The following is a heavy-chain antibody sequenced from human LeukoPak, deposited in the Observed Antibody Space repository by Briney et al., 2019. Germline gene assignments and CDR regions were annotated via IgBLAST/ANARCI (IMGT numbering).Heavy chain of an antibody. CDR1: GFTFSSYG. D-gene: IGHD6-13*01. CDR3: AKSPPLYSSSWYELWFDP. CDR2: ISYDGSNK. V-gene: IGHV3-30*18. J-gene: IGHJ5*02. Sequence: GGSLRLSCAASGFTFSSYGMHWVRQAPGKGLEWVAVISYDGSNKYYADSVKGRFTISRDNSKNTLYLQMNSLRAEDTAVYYCAKSPPLYSSSWYELWFDPWGQGTLVTVSS.